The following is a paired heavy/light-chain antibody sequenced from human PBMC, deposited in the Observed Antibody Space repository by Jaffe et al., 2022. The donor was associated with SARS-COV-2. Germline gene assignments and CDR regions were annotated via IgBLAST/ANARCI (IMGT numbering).Heavy chain of an antibody. CDR3: ANSFTSYYFDY. CDR2: IHHSGST. D-gene: IGHD2-15*01. Sequence: QVQLQESGPGLVKPSGTLSLTCAVSGGSISSDNWWSWVRQPPGKGLEWIGEIHHSGSTNYSPSLKSRVTISVDKSKNQFSLKLTSVTAADTAVYYCANSFTSYYFDYWGQGTLVTVSS. J-gene: IGHJ4*02. CDR1: GGSISSDNW. V-gene: IGHV4-4*02.
Light chain of an antibody. CDR3: QQYNTYRT. V-gene: IGKV1-5*03. Sequence: DIQMTQSPSTLSASVGDRVTIACRASQSISSFLAWYQQKAGKAPKLLIYQSSSLQSGVPSRFSGSGSGTKFTLTISSLQPDDFATYYCQQYNTYRTFGQGTKVEIK. CDR1: QSISSF. CDR2: QSS. J-gene: IGKJ1*01.